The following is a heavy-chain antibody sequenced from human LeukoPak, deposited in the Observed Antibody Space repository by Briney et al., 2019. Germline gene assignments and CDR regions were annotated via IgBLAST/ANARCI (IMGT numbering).Heavy chain of an antibody. CDR2: IYHSGST. CDR1: GYSISSDDY. CDR3: ARILGAYCSGGSCPAAYDI. V-gene: IGHV4-38-2*01. D-gene: IGHD2-15*01. J-gene: IGHJ3*02. Sequence: SETLSLTCAVSGYSISSDDYWGGIRQPPGKGLEWIGNIYHSGSTYYNPSLKSRVTISVDTSKNKFSLQLSSVTAADTAVYYCARILGAYCSGGSCPAAYDIWGQGTMVTVSS.